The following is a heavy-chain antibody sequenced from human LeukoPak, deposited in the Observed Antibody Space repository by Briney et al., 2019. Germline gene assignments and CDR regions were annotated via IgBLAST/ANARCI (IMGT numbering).Heavy chain of an antibody. CDR2: IWYDGSNK. CDR1: GFTFSSYG. V-gene: IGHV3-33*01. CDR3: ARGPLRYYDFWSGPMGEHWFDP. D-gene: IGHD3-3*01. Sequence: PGGSLRLSCAASGFTFSSYGMHWVRQAPGKGLEWVAVIWYDGSNKYYADSVKGRFTISRDNSKSTLYLQMNSLRAEDTAVYYCARGPLRYYDFWSGPMGEHWFDPWGQGTLVTVSS. J-gene: IGHJ5*02.